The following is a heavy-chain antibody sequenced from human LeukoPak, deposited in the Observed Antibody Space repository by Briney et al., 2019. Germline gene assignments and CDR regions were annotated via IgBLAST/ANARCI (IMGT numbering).Heavy chain of an antibody. CDR2: IYHSGDT. Sequence: PSETLSLTSTVSGYSISRDYYWGWIRQPPGEGLEWIGSIYHSGDTHYSPSLRSRVIISVDTSKNQFSLTLSSVTAADTAVYYCASHDRTVTTIGAFDIWGQGTMVTVSS. CDR1: GYSISRDYY. CDR3: ASHDRTVTTIGAFDI. D-gene: IGHD4-17*01. J-gene: IGHJ3*02. V-gene: IGHV4-38-2*02.